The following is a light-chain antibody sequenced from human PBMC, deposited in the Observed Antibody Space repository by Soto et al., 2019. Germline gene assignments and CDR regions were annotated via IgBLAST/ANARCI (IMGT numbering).Light chain of an antibody. V-gene: IGKV1-27*01. Sequence: DIQMTQSPSSLSAYLGDRVTITCRASQGISNYLAWYQQKPGRLPKLLLFGASTLQSGVPARFSGSGSGTDFTLTINRLEPEDFAVYYCQQYDSSPRTFGQGTKVDI. CDR2: GAS. J-gene: IGKJ1*01. CDR1: QGISNY. CDR3: QQYDSSPRT.